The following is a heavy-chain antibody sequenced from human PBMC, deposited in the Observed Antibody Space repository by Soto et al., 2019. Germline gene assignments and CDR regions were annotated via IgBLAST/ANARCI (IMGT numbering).Heavy chain of an antibody. V-gene: IGHV4-61*01. Sequence: SETLSLTCTGSGGSVSRVSYYWSWIRQPPGQGLEWIGYIYYSGSTNYNPSLKSRVTISVDTSKNQFSLKLSAVTAADTAVYYCARDFTDDTMLRGDAYRGQRTLVTVSS. CDR2: IYYSGST. CDR3: ARDFTDDTMLRGDAY. D-gene: IGHD3-10*01. J-gene: IGHJ1*01. CDR1: GGSVSRVSYY.